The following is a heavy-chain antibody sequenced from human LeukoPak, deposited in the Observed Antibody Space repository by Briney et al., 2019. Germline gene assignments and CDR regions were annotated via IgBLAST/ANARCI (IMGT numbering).Heavy chain of an antibody. CDR1: GFTFSSYA. D-gene: IGHD1-26*01. Sequence: AGGSLRLSCAASGFTFSSYAMSWVRQAPGKGLEWVSAISGSGGSTYYADSVKGRFTISRDNSKNTLYLQMNSLRAEDTAVYYCVKGPVRATGGYWGQGTLVTVSS. CDR3: VKGPVRATGGY. J-gene: IGHJ4*02. V-gene: IGHV3-23*01. CDR2: ISGSGGST.